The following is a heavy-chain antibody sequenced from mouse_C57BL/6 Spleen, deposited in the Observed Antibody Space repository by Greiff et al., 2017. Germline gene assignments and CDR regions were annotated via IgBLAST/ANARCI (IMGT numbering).Heavy chain of an antibody. V-gene: IGHV1-59*01. CDR3: ARWGGSTHWYFDV. CDR1: GYTFTSYW. CDR2: IDPSDSYT. D-gene: IGHD1-1*01. J-gene: IGHJ1*03. Sequence: QVQLQQPVAELVRPGTSVKLSCKASGYTFTSYWMHWVKQRPGQGLEWIGVIDPSDSYTNYNQKFKGKATLTVDTSSSTAYMQLSSLTSEDSAVYYCARWGGSTHWYFDVWGTGTTVTVSS.